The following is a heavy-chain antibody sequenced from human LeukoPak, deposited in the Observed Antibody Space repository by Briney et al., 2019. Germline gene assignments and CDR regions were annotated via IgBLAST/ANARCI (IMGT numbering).Heavy chain of an antibody. D-gene: IGHD6-19*01. CDR2: IYYSGGT. CDR1: GGSISGGGYY. Sequence: PSETLSLTCTVSGGSISGGGYYWTWIRQHPGKGLEWIGYIYYSGGTYYNPSLKSRLTISVDTSKDQFSLKLSSVTAADTAVYYCARDRPRSSLDSWGQGTLVTVSS. CDR3: ARDRPRSSLDS. V-gene: IGHV4-31*03. J-gene: IGHJ4*02.